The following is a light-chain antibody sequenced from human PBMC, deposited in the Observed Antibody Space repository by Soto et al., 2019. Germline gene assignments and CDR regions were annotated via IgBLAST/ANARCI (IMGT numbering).Light chain of an antibody. CDR2: DTS. CDR3: QQYNTYPWT. CDR1: QSISSW. Sequence: DIQMTQAPSTLPASVGDRVTITCRASQSISSWLAWYQQKPGTAPRLLIYDTSNLEDGVPSTFSGSGSGTDFTLTVSSLQPDDSATYYCQQYNTYPWTLGQGTKVDI. V-gene: IGKV1-5*01. J-gene: IGKJ1*01.